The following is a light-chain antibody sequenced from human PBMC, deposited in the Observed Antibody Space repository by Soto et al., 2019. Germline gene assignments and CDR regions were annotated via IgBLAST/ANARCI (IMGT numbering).Light chain of an antibody. J-gene: IGLJ2*01. CDR2: DVS. CDR1: SSDVGNYNY. CDR3: SSYTTSSTVV. Sequence: QSALTQPASVSGSPGQSITISCTGTSSDVGNYNYVSWYQQDPGKAPKLMIYDVSNRPSGVSNRFSGSKSGNTASLTISGLQAEDEAHYYCSSYTTSSTVVFGGGTKVTVL. V-gene: IGLV2-14*03.